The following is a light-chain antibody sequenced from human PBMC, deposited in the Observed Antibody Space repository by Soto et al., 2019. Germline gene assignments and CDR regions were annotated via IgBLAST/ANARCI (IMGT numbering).Light chain of an antibody. CDR1: QSVSSNF. Sequence: EIVLTQSPGTLSLSPGERATLSCRASQSVSSNFLAWYQQKPGLAPRLLIYGASNRATGFPDRFSGSGSGTDFTLTITRLEPEDFAVYFCQQYGSSPRTFGQGTKVEIK. CDR2: GAS. CDR3: QQYGSSPRT. J-gene: IGKJ1*01. V-gene: IGKV3-20*01.